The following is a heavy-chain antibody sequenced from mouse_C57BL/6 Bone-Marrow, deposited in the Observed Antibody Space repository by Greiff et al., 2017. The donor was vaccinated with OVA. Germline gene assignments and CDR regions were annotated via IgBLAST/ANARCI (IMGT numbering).Heavy chain of an antibody. J-gene: IGHJ4*01. CDR2: IYPGDGDT. CDR1: GYAFSSSW. V-gene: IGHV1-82*01. D-gene: IGHD1-1*01. CDR3: ARYYGSSSYYAMDY. Sequence: QVQLKESGPELVKPGASVKISCKASGYAFSSSWMNWVKQRPGKGLEWIGRIYPGDGDTNYNGKFKGKATLTADKSSSTAYMQLSSLTSEDSAVYFCARYYGSSSYYAMDYWGQGTSVTVSS.